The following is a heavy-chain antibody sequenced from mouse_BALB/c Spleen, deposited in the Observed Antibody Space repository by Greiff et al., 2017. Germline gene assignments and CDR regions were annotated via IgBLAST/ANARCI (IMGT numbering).Heavy chain of an antibody. J-gene: IGHJ2*01. V-gene: IGHV1-80*01. D-gene: IGHD1-1*01. Sequence: LVESGAELVRPGSSVKISCKASGYAFSSYWMNWVKQRPGLGLEWIVQIYPGDGDTNYNGKFKGKATLTADKSSSTTYMQLSNLTSEDSAVSFCARNYASIRFARWGQGTTLTLTS. CDR3: ARNYASIRFAR. CDR1: GYAFSSYW. CDR2: IYPGDGDT.